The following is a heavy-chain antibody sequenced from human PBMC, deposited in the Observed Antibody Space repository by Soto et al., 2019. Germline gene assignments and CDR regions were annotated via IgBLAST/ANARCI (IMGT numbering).Heavy chain of an antibody. CDR3: ARMNYYGSEDFYYYYYYMDV. D-gene: IGHD3-10*01. CDR2: IKQDGSEK. CDR1: GFTFSSFW. Sequence: GGSLRLFCAASGFTFSSFWMSWVRQAPGKGLEWVANIKQDGSEKYYVDSVKGRFTISRDNAKNSLYLQMNSLRAEDTAVYYWARMNYYGSEDFYYYYYYMDVWGKGTTVTVSS. V-gene: IGHV3-7*01. J-gene: IGHJ6*03.